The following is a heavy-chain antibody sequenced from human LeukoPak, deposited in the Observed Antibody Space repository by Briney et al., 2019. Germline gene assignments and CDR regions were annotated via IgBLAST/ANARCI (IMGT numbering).Heavy chain of an antibody. CDR3: ARGKSSDCTCIDY. CDR1: GFTVSSKY. CDR2: IHGDGST. J-gene: IGHJ4*02. V-gene: IGHV3-53*01. Sequence: GGSLRLSRAASGFTVSSKYMSWVRQAPGEGLEWVSVIHGDGSTYYADSAKGRFTISRDNSKNTLYLQMNSLRAEDTAVYYCARGKSSDCTCIDYWGQGTLVTVSS. D-gene: IGHD2-21*02.